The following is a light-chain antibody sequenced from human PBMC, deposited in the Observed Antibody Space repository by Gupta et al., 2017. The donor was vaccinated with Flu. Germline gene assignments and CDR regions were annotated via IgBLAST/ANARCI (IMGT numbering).Light chain of an antibody. J-gene: IGKJ3*01. V-gene: IGKV4-1*01. Sequence: EIVMTQSPDSLAVSLGERATINCKSSQSVLYSSNNKNYLAWYQQKPGQPPTLLIYWASTRESGVPDRFSGSGSGTDFTLTISSLQAEDVAVYYCQQYYSTPFTFGPGTKVDIK. CDR2: WAS. CDR1: QSVLYSSNNKNY. CDR3: QQYYSTPFT.